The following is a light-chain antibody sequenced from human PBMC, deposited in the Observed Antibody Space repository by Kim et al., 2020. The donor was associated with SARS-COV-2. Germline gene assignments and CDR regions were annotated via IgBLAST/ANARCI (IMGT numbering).Light chain of an antibody. CDR3: SSYTSSNTLV. V-gene: IGLV2-14*03. Sequence: GHSITISCTGTNSDVGGYNFVSWYQQHPGKVPKLILYDVINRPSGISPRFSGSKSGNTASLTISGLQADDEADYYCSSYTSSNTLVFGTGTKVTVL. CDR2: DVI. CDR1: NSDVGGYNF. J-gene: IGLJ1*01.